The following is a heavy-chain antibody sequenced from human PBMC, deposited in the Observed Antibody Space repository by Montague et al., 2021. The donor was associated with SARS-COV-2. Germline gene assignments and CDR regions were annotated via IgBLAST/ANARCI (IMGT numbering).Heavy chain of an antibody. CDR1: GFTFSSYS. D-gene: IGHD1-26*01. V-gene: IGHV3-21*01. CDR3: ARPSLRWELPDAFDI. Sequence: RLSWSASGFTFSSYSMNWVRQAPGKGLEWVSSISSSSSYIYYADSVKGRFTISRDNAKNSLYLQMNSLRAEDTAVYYCARPSLRWELPDAFDIWGQGTMVTVSS. CDR2: ISSSSSYI. J-gene: IGHJ3*02.